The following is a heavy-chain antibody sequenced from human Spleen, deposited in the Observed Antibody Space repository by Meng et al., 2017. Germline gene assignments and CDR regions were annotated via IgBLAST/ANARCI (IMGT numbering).Heavy chain of an antibody. V-gene: IGHV3-33*06. CDR3: AKRNSSSSGLGY. D-gene: IGHD6-6*01. J-gene: IGHJ4*02. CDR1: GFTFSSYG. Sequence: GESLKISCAASGFTFSSYGMHWVRQAPGKGLEWVAVIWFDGSNKYYADSVKGRFTISRDNSKNTLYLQMNSLRAEDTAVYYCAKRNSSSSGLGYWGQGTLVTVSS. CDR2: IWFDGSNK.